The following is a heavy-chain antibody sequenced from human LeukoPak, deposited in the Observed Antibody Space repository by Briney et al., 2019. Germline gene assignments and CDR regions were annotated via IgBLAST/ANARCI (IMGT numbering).Heavy chain of an antibody. Sequence: GGSLRLSCAASGFTFSSYAMTWVRQAPGKGLGWVSSVSGSGDSKYYAGSVRGRFTISRDNSKNTLYLQMDSLRAEYTAVYYCAKSVSRELAMRGFDYWGQGTLVTVSS. J-gene: IGHJ4*02. V-gene: IGHV3-23*01. CDR1: GFTFSSYA. D-gene: IGHD3-10*01. CDR2: VSGSGDSK. CDR3: AKSVSRELAMRGFDY.